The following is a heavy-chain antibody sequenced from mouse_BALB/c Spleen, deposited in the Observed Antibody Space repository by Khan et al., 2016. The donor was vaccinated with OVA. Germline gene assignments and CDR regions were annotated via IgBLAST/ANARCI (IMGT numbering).Heavy chain of an antibody. D-gene: IGHD2-10*02. CDR2: IWGGGNT. CDR3: AKGVWSYYFTLDY. CDR1: GFSLTDYG. Sequence: QVQLKESGPGLVAPSQSLSITCTVSGFSLTDYGVSWIRQPPGKGLEWLGVIWGGGNTYYNLALKSRLSISKDNSKSQVFLKMKSLQTDDTAMYYCAKGVWSYYFTLDYWGQGTSVTVSS. V-gene: IGHV2-6-5*01. J-gene: IGHJ4*01.